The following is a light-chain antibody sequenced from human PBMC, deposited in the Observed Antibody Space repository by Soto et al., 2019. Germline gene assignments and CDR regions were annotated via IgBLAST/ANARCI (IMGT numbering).Light chain of an antibody. V-gene: IGKV3-15*01. CDR3: QQYSNRSLS. CDR1: QSVRSSF. CDR2: CAS. J-gene: IGKJ4*01. Sequence: EIMIKQSQATLSVSPGERATLSCRASQSVRSSFLAWYQQKPGQAPSLLIYCASTRATGIPARFSGSGSGTEFTLTINSLQSEDFAVYYCQQYSNRSLSFGGGTKVDIK.